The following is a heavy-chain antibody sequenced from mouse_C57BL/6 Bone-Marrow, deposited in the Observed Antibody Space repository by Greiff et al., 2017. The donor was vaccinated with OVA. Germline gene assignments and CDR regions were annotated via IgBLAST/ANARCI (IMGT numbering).Heavy chain of an antibody. Sequence: QVQLQQSGAELVRPGASVTLSCKASGYTFTDYEMHWVKQTPVHGLEWIGAIDPETGGTAYNQKFKGKAILTADKSSSTAYMELRSLTSEDSAVYDCTRERTNYGSGPCAYWGQGTLVTVSA. CDR1: GYTFTDYE. J-gene: IGHJ3*01. CDR3: TRERTNYGSGPCAY. V-gene: IGHV1-15*01. CDR2: IDPETGGT. D-gene: IGHD1-1*01.